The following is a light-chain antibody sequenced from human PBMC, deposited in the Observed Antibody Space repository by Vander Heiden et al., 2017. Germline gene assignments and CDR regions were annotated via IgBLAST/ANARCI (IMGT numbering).Light chain of an antibody. CDR1: SSDVGGYKY. CDR2: EVT. V-gene: IGLV2-8*01. Sequence: QSALTQPPSPSGSPGQSVTFSCTGTSSDVGGYKYVSWYQQHPGKAPKLMIYEVTKRPSGVPDRFSGSKSGNTASLTVSGLQAEDEADYYCISYAGSNNLVFGGGTKLTVL. J-gene: IGLJ2*01. CDR3: ISYAGSNNLV.